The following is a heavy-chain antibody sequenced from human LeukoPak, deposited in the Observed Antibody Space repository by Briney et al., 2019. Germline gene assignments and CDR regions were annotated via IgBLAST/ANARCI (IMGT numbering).Heavy chain of an antibody. D-gene: IGHD1-1*01. CDR3: AKRANGDFDY. Sequence: GGSLRLSCAASGLTFSSYSMSWVRQAPGKGLEWVSSISSSSSYIYYADSVKGRFTISRDNSKNTLYLQMNSLRAEDTAVYYCAKRANGDFDYWGQGTLVTVSS. CDR1: GLTFSSYS. V-gene: IGHV3-21*04. J-gene: IGHJ4*02. CDR2: ISSSSSYI.